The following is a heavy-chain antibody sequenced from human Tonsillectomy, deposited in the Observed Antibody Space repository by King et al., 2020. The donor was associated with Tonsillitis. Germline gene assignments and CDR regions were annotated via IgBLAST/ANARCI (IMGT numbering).Heavy chain of an antibody. Sequence: HVQLQESVPGLVKPSETLSLTCTVSGGSISSHYWSWIRQPPGKGLEWIGYISDTGSTNYNPPLKSRVTISVDTSKNQCSLKLISVTAADSAVYYCARDRRLYDTVNYYYMDVWGKGTAVTVSS. CDR3: ARDRRLYDTVNYYYMDV. CDR2: ISDTGST. D-gene: IGHD3-9*01. J-gene: IGHJ6*03. CDR1: GGSISSHY. V-gene: IGHV4-59*11.